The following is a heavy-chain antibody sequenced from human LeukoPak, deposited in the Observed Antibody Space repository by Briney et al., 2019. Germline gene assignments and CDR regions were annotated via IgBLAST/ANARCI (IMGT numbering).Heavy chain of an antibody. V-gene: IGHV3-7*03. CDR2: INEDGREK. J-gene: IGHJ4*02. Sequence: GGYLRLSCEASGFTFTSHWMSWGRQVAGKGLEWVAKINEDGREKYYVDSVKGRFTISRDNAKNSHFLQMNSLRVEDTAFYYCARGFRNGPFDCWGQGTLVTVSS. CDR1: GFTFTSHW. CDR3: ARGFRNGPFDC. D-gene: IGHD2-8*01.